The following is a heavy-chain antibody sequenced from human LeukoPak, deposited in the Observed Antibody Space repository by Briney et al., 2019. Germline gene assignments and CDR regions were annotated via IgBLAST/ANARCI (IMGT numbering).Heavy chain of an antibody. CDR2: INHSGST. Sequence: SETLSLTCAVYGGSFSGYYWSWIRQPPGKGLEWIGEINHSGSTNYNPSLKSRVTISVDTSKNQFSLKLSSVTAADTAVYYCARVVYDSSGLPYYFDYWGQGTLVTVSS. D-gene: IGHD3-22*01. J-gene: IGHJ4*02. V-gene: IGHV4-34*01. CDR1: GGSFSGYY. CDR3: ARVVYDSSGLPYYFDY.